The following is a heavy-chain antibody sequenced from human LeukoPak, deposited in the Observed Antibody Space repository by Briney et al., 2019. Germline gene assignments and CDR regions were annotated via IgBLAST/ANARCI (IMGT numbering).Heavy chain of an antibody. V-gene: IGHV4-59*01. CDR3: ARHMSVSYDAFDL. CDR2: IYYSGST. J-gene: IGHJ3*01. CDR1: GVSISSYY. Sequence: PSETLSLTCTVSGVSISSYYWSWIRQPPGKGLEWIGYIYYSGSTNYNPSLKSRVTISVDTSKNQFSLKLSSVTAADTAVYYCARHMSVSYDAFDLWGRGTTVTVSS. D-gene: IGHD3-10*01.